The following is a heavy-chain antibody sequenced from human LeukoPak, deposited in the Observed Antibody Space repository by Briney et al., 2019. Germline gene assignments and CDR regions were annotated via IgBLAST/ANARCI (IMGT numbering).Heavy chain of an antibody. CDR2: IYYSGST. CDR3: ARDGINGGWDAFDI. J-gene: IGHJ3*02. D-gene: IGHD4-23*01. CDR1: GGSISSYY. V-gene: IGHV4-59*01. Sequence: SETLSLTCTVSGGSISSYYWSWIRQPPGKGLEWIGYIYYSGSTNYNPSLKSRVTISVDTSKNQFSLKLSSVTAADTAVYYCARDGINGGWDAFDIWGQGTMVTVSS.